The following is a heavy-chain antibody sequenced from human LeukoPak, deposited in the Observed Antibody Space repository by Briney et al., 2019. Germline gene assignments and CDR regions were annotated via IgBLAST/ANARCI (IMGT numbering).Heavy chain of an antibody. V-gene: IGHV1-8*01. J-gene: IGHJ4*02. Sequence: GESLKISCKASGYTFTSYDINWVRQATGQGLEWMGWMNPNSGNTGYAQKFQGRVTITRNTSISTAYMELSSLRSEDTAVYYCARGRGPNFWSGYLVDYWGQGTLVTVSS. CDR1: GYTFTSYD. D-gene: IGHD3-3*01. CDR2: MNPNSGNT. CDR3: ARGRGPNFWSGYLVDY.